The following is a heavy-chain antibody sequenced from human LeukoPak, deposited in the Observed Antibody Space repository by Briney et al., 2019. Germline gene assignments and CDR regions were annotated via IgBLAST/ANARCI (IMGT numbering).Heavy chain of an antibody. J-gene: IGHJ3*02. D-gene: IGHD1-7*01. CDR3: GRDFGLYGTKRSFDI. CDR2: ISGSGSII. V-gene: IGHV3-11*01. CDR1: GFTFSDYY. Sequence: GGSLRLSCAASGFTFSDYYMGWIRQAPGKGLEWVSYISGSGSIIFYADSVKGRFTISRDNAKNSLYLQMNSLGAEDTAVYYCGRDFGLYGTKRSFDIWGQGTMVTVSS.